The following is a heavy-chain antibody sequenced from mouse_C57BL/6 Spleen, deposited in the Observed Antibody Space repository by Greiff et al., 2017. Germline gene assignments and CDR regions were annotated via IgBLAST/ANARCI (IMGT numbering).Heavy chain of an antibody. J-gene: IGHJ3*01. CDR2: ISSGGDYI. Sequence: EVKVVESGEGLVKPGGSLKLSCAASGFTFSSYAMSWVRQTPEKRLEGVAYISSGGDYIYYADTVKGRFTISRDNARNTLYLQMSSLKSEDTAMYYCTRNYYGSSYGWFAYWGQGTLVTVSA. V-gene: IGHV5-9-1*02. CDR1: GFTFSSYA. D-gene: IGHD1-1*01. CDR3: TRNYYGSSYGWFAY.